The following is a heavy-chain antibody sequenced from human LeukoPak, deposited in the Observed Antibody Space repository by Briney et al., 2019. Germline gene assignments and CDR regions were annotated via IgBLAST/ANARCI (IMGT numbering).Heavy chain of an antibody. CDR3: ARGRGWVDH. CDR2: IHQDGSVT. V-gene: IGHV3-7*01. Sequence: GGSLRPSCAASGFTFTAYAMSWFRQTPGKGLEWVGNIHQDGSVTNYVDAVKGRFTISRDNARNSVFLQLNSLRAEDTALYYCARGRGWVDHWGQGTLVTVSS. CDR1: GFTFTAYA. J-gene: IGHJ4*02. D-gene: IGHD3-16*01.